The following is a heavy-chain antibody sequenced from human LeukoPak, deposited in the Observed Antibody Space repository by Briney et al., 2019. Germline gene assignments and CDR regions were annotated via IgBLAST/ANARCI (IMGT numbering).Heavy chain of an antibody. V-gene: IGHV3-64*01. J-gene: IGHJ4*02. CDR3: ARGPNYGSRSDYLEH. CDR1: GFTFSSYA. Sequence: PGGSLRLSCAASGFTFSSYAMHWVRQAPGKGLEYVSAISSNGGSTYYANSVKGRFTISRDNARNSLYLQMSSLRAEDTAVYYCARGPNYGSRSDYLEHWGQGTLVTVSS. CDR2: ISSNGGST. D-gene: IGHD3-10*01.